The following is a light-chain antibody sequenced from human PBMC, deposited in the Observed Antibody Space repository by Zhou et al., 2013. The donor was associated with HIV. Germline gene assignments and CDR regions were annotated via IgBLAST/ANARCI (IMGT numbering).Light chain of an antibody. Sequence: DIQMTQSPSSLSASVGDRVTITCRASQGISNFLAWYQQKPGKPPKVLIYAASTLQSGVPSRFSGSGSGTDFTLTISSLQPEGCCQLITVQKXNTAPWTFGQGPKV. J-gene: IGKJ1*01. V-gene: IGKV1-27*01. CDR3: QKXNTAPWT. CDR2: AAS. CDR1: QGISNF.